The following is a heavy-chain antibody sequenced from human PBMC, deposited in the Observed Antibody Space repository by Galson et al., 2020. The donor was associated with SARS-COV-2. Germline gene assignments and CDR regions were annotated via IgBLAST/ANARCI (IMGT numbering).Heavy chain of an antibody. CDR1: GYSFTSYW. Sequence: GESLKISCKGSGYSFTSYWIGWVRQMPGKGLEWMGSIYPGDSDTRYSPSFQGQVTISADKSISTAYLQWSSLKASDTAMYYCERDTYYYGSGTYYYYGMEVWGQGTTVTV. J-gene: IGHJ6*02. V-gene: IGHV5-51*01. D-gene: IGHD3-10*01. CDR3: ERDTYYYGSGTYYYYGMEV. CDR2: IYPGDSDT.